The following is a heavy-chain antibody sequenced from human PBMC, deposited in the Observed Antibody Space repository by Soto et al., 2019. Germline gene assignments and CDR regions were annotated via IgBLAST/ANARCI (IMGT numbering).Heavy chain of an antibody. Sequence: GGSLRLSCAASGFTFSSYWMSWVRQAPGKGLEWVANIKQDGSEKYYVDSVKGRFTISRDNSKNTLFLQMNSLRVEDTAVYFCAKTMLRLGGYDLNWLAPWGQGTLVTVSS. J-gene: IGHJ5*02. V-gene: IGHV3-7*03. CDR1: GFTFSSYW. CDR2: IKQDGSEK. D-gene: IGHD5-12*01. CDR3: AKTMLRLGGYDLNWLAP.